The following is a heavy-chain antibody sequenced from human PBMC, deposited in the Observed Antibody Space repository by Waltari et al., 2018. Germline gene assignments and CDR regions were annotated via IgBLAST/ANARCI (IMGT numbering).Heavy chain of an antibody. CDR1: GFTLGDYA. CDR3: ARGHSAWSSSVDY. D-gene: IGHD6-19*01. V-gene: IGHV3-49*03. CDR2: IRSKVYGGTA. Sequence: EVQLVESRGGLVQPGRSLRLSCTGSGFTLGDYAMSWFRQAPGKGLDWVGLIRSKVYGGTAEYAASVKGRFTISRDDSKTFAYLQMDRLRTDDTAVYYCARGHSAWSSSVDYWGQGTLVTVSS. J-gene: IGHJ4*02.